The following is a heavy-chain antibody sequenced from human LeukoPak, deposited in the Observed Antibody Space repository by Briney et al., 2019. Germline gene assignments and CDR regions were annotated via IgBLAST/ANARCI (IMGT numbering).Heavy chain of an antibody. D-gene: IGHD3-16*01. CDR3: ANPNTYVWGASPLFDY. V-gene: IGHV3-23*01. Sequence: PGGSLRLSCAASGFTFSSYAMSWVRQAPGKGLEWVSAISGSGGSTHYADSVKGRFTISRDNSKNTLYLQMNSLRAEDAAVYYCANPNTYVWGASPLFDYWGQGTLVTVSS. J-gene: IGHJ4*02. CDR2: ISGSGGST. CDR1: GFTFSSYA.